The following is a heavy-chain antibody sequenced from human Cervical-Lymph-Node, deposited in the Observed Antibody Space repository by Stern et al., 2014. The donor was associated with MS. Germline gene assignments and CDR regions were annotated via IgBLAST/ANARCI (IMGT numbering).Heavy chain of an antibody. D-gene: IGHD6-25*01. Sequence: VQLVQSGGGVVQPGRSLRLSCATSGFTFGRHSVHWVRQAPGKGLEWVAIISYDGSSQHYADSVKGRFTISRDNSNNTLYLQMNSLKVEDTAMYYCARPAAARYFDYWGQGSQVTVSS. J-gene: IGHJ4*02. CDR3: ARPAAARYFDY. CDR1: GFTFGRHS. V-gene: IGHV3-30-3*01. CDR2: ISYDGSSQ.